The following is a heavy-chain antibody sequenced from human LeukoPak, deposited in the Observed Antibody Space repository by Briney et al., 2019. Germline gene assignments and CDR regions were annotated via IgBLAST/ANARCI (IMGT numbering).Heavy chain of an antibody. J-gene: IGHJ4*02. CDR1: GFTFNSYA. CDR2: ISYDGSNK. V-gene: IGHV3-30-3*01. CDR3: ARDPSGYYTGYYFDY. Sequence: GGSLRLSCAAPGFTFNSYAMHWVRQAPGKGLEWVAVISYDGSNKYYADSVKGRFTISRDNSKNTLYLQMNSLRAEDTAVYYCARDPSGYYTGYYFDYWGQGTLVTVSS. D-gene: IGHD3-3*01.